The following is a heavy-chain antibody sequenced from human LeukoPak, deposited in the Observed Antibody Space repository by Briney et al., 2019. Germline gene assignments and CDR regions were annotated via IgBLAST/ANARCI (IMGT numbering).Heavy chain of an antibody. D-gene: IGHD1-7*01. V-gene: IGHV1-18*01. Sequence: GASVKVSCKASGYTFTSYGISWVRQAPGQGLEWMGWISAYNGNTNYAQKLQGRVTMTTDTSTSTAYMELRSLRSDDTAVYYCARRWYNWSYGGCFDYWGQGTLVTVSS. J-gene: IGHJ4*02. CDR1: GYTFTSYG. CDR2: ISAYNGNT. CDR3: ARRWYNWSYGGCFDY.